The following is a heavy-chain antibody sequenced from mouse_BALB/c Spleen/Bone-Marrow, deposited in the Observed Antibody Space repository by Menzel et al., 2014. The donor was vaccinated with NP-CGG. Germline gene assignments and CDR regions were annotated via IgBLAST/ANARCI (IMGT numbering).Heavy chain of an antibody. CDR1: GYSFTAYT. CDR3: ASWSTTGAMDY. CDR2: INPYNGGT. V-gene: IGHV1-18*01. Sequence: EVKPQESGPELVRPGASMRISCRASGYSFTAYTMNWVKRSHGKNLEWIGLINPYNGGTSYNQKFKGKATLTVDKSSSTAYMELLSLTSEDSAVYYCASWSTTGAMDYWGQGTSVTVTS. D-gene: IGHD5-1*01. J-gene: IGHJ4*01.